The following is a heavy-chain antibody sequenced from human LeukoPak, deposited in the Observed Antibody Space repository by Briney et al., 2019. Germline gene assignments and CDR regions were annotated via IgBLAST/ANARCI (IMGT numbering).Heavy chain of an antibody. CDR3: AGDFDY. V-gene: IGHV3-30*02. CDR1: GFTFSTYG. J-gene: IGHJ4*02. CDR2: IRFDESGK. Sequence: GGSLRLSCSASGFTFSTYGMHWVRQAPGKGLEWVAFIRFDESGKYYADSVKGRFTISRDNSKNTLYLLMNRLRVEDTAVYYCAGDFDYWVQGTLVTVSS.